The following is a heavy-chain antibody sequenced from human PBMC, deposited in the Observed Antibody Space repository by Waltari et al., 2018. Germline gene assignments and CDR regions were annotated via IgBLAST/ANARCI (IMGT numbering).Heavy chain of an antibody. V-gene: IGHV4-59*01. CDR3: ARSLVAATDYYYYYYMDV. CDR1: GGSISSYY. Sequence: QVQLQESGSGLVKPSETLSLTCTVSGGSISSYYWSWIRQPPGKGLEWIGYIYYSGSTNYNPSLKSRGTISVDTAKNQFSLKRSSVTAADTAVYYCARSLVAATDYYYYYYMDVWGKGTTVTVSS. J-gene: IGHJ6*03. CDR2: IYYSGST. D-gene: IGHD2-15*01.